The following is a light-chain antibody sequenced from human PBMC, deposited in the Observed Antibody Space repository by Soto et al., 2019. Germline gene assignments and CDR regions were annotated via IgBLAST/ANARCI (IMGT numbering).Light chain of an antibody. CDR3: QQGYSNPWT. V-gene: IGKV1-39*01. Sequence: DIQMTQSPSSLSASIGDRVTITCRASQTVNTYLHWYQQKPGKAPKLLIYAASNLQSGVPSRFSGSGSGTNFTLCLNSLQPEDFATYYCQQGYSNPWTFGQGTKVDIK. CDR1: QTVNTY. CDR2: AAS. J-gene: IGKJ1*01.